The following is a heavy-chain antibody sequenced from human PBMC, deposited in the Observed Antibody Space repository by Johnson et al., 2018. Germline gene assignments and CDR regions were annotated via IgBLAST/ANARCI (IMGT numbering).Heavy chain of an antibody. CDR2: ISGSGGST. Sequence: PRVESGGGLVQPWGSLRLSVAASGFTFSSYAMSWVRQAPGKGLEWVSAISGSGGSTYYADSVKGRFTISRDNSKNTLYHQMNSLRAEDTAGYYCARGTVSIGSGVWYYYGMDVWGQGTTVTVSS. CDR3: ARGTVSIGSGVWYYYGMDV. D-gene: IGHD3-22*01. J-gene: IGHJ6*02. CDR1: GFTFSSYA. V-gene: IGHV3-23*04.